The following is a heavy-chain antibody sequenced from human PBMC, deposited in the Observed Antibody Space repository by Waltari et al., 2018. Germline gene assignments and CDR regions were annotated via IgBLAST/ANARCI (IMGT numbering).Heavy chain of an antibody. Sequence: EVQLLESGGGLVQPGGSLRLSCAASGFTFSSYAMSWVRQAPGKGLEWVSAISGSGYNTYYADSVKGRFTISRDNSKNTLYLQMNSLRAEDTAVYYCAKDNRLSSSWLTFEYFQHWGQATLVTVSS. CDR3: AKDNRLSSSWLTFEYFQH. J-gene: IGHJ1*01. CDR2: ISGSGYNT. D-gene: IGHD6-13*01. V-gene: IGHV3-23*01. CDR1: GFTFSSYA.